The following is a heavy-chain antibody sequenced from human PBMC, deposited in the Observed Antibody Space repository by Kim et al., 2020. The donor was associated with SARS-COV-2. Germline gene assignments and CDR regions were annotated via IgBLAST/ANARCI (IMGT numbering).Heavy chain of an antibody. V-gene: IGHV4-34*01. D-gene: IGHD4-4*01. J-gene: IGHJ4*02. Sequence: IPSLKSRGTISGDASKNQFSLKLSSVTAADTAVYYCARGGDDYSRYFDYWGQGTLVTVSS. CDR3: ARGGDDYSRYFDY.